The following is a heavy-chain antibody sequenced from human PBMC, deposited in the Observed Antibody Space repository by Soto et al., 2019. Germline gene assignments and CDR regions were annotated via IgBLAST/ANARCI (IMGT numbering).Heavy chain of an antibody. CDR2: LYHSGPT. D-gene: IGHD3-22*01. Sequence: QVQLQESGPGLVKPSGTLSLTCVVSAGSISDSKWWAWVLQFPGKGLEWIGELYHSGPTNYSPTHTSRVTLSGDKSNNQFPLKLPSVTAADPAVYYCVGTSYTNSSCYNAMDVWGQGTTVTVSS. CDR1: AGSISDSKW. J-gene: IGHJ6*02. CDR3: VGTSYTNSSCYNAMDV. V-gene: IGHV4-4*02.